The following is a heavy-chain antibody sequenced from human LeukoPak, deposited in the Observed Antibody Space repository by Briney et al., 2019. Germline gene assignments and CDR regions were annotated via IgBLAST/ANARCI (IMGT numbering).Heavy chain of an antibody. J-gene: IGHJ6*02. Sequence: SETPSLTCTVSGGSISSSSYYWGWIRQPPGKGLEWIGSIYYSGSTYYNPSLKSRVTISVDTSKNQFSLKLSSVTAADTAVYYCASQYYYGSGSYGWSYGMDVWGQGTTVTVSS. CDR2: IYYSGST. D-gene: IGHD3-10*01. V-gene: IGHV4-39*01. CDR3: ASQYYYGSGSYGWSYGMDV. CDR1: GGSISSSSYY.